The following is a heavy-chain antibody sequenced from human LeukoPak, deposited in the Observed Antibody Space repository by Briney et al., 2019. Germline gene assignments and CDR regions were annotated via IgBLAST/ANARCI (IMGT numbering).Heavy chain of an antibody. CDR2: INPNSGGT. CDR3: ARGEPSAP. CDR1: RYTFTGYY. Sequence: ASVKVSCKASRYTFTGYYMHWVRQAPGQGLEWVGWINPNSGGTNYAQKFQGRVTIARDTSISTTYMELSRLRSDDTAVYYCARGEPSAPWGQGTLVTVS. J-gene: IGHJ5*02. D-gene: IGHD1-14*01. V-gene: IGHV1-2*02.